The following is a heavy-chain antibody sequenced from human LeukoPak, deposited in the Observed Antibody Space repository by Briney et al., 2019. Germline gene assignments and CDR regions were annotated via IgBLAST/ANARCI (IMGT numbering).Heavy chain of an antibody. D-gene: IGHD3-22*01. V-gene: IGHV1-2*02. CDR2: INPNSGVT. Sequence: GASVKVSCKASGYTFTAYYLQWVRQAPGQGPEWMGWINPNSGVTKYAQRFQGRVTMTRATSITTAYMELRRLRSDDTAVYYCARDPGSGYYSSNFDYWGQGSLVTVSS. CDR3: ARDPGSGYYSSNFDY. J-gene: IGHJ4*02. CDR1: GYTFTAYY.